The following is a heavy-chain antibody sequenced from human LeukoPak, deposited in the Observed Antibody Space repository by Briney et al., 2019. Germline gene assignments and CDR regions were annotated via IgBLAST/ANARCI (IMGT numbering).Heavy chain of an antibody. D-gene: IGHD4-17*01. Sequence: SETLSLTCAVYGGSFSGYYWSWIRQPPGKGLEWIGEINHSGSTNYNPSLKSRVTISVDTSKNQFSLKLSSVTAADTAVYYCARGSCVGYGDHFDYWGQGTLVTVSS. V-gene: IGHV4-34*01. CDR1: GGSFSGYY. CDR2: INHSGST. CDR3: ARGSCVGYGDHFDY. J-gene: IGHJ4*02.